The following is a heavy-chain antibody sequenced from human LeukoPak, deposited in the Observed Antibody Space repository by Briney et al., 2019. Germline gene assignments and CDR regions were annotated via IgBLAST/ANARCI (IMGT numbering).Heavy chain of an antibody. Sequence: WGTLKLSCEASGCTFSSYEMSWVRQAPGTGLEWISYIISSVTNTYYAESFKGRFTISGDKAKNSLYLEMNSLRAEDTALYYCARGIYCSGGSGYAGYYYGVDVWGKGTTVTVSS. J-gene: IGHJ6*04. CDR1: GCTFSSYE. CDR3: ARGIYCSGGSGYAGYYYGVDV. D-gene: IGHD2-15*01. V-gene: IGHV3-48*03. CDR2: IISSVTNT.